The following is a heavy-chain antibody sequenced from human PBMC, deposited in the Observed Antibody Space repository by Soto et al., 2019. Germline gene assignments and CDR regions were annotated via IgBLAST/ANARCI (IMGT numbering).Heavy chain of an antibody. CDR3: ARGDYQYYYYYGMDV. D-gene: IGHD4-17*01. CDR1: GFTFSSYS. CDR2: ISSSSSTI. Sequence: EVQLVESGGGLVQPGGSLRLSCAASGFTFSSYSMNWVRQAPGKGLEWVSYISSSSSTIYYADSVKGRFTISRDNAKNSLYLQMNSLRDEDTAVYYCARGDYQYYYYYGMDVWGQGTTVTVSS. J-gene: IGHJ6*02. V-gene: IGHV3-48*02.